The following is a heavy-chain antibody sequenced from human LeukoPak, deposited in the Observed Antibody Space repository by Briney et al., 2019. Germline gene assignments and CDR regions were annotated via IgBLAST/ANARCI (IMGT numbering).Heavy chain of an antibody. V-gene: IGHV3-74*01. J-gene: IGHJ4*02. CDR1: GFSFRSYW. CDR3: ARGDAYALNY. D-gene: IGHD2-2*01. CDR2: INNDGSTT. Sequence: GGSLRLSCGASGFSFRSYWMHWVRQAPGKGQVWVSRINNDGSTTADADSVKGRFTITRDNAKNTLYLQMNSLRAEDTAVYYCARGDAYALNYWGQGTLVTVSS.